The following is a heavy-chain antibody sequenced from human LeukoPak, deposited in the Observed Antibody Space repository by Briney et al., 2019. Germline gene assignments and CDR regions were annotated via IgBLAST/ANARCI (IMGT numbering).Heavy chain of an antibody. CDR2: IDPSDSYT. J-gene: IGHJ4*02. V-gene: IGHV5-10-1*01. CDR1: GYSFTNYW. Sequence: GESLTISCQGSGYSFTNYWISWARQMPGKGLEWMGRIDPSDSYTKYSPSFEGHVTISVDKSISTAFLQWNSLKASDSAMYYCATGASKVTTDFANYWGQGTQVAVSS. D-gene: IGHD4-17*01. CDR3: ATGASKVTTDFANY.